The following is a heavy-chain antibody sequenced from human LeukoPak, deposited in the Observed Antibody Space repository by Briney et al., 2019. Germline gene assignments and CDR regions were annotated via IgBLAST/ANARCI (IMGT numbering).Heavy chain of an antibody. Sequence: ASVKVSCKASGYTFTGYYMHWLRQAPGQGLEWMGWINPNSGGADYAQKFQGRVTMTRDTSISTAYMALSRLRSDDTAVYYCAKGPPEYCSGGSCHSGRNWIDPWGQGTLVTVSS. CDR2: INPNSGGA. J-gene: IGHJ5*02. CDR3: AKGPPEYCSGGSCHSGRNWIDP. CDR1: GYTFTGYY. V-gene: IGHV1-2*02. D-gene: IGHD2-15*01.